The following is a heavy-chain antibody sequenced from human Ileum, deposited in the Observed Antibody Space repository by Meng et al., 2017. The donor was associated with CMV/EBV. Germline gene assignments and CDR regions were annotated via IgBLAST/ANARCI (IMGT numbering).Heavy chain of an antibody. Sequence: GGSLRLSCAASGFTFSSYAMSWVRQAPGKGLEWVSGISGSGDSTYYADSVKGRFTISRDNSKNTLYLQMNSLRVEDTAVYYCAKDRDVVVPAASWGYYGMDVWGQGTTVTVSS. CDR2: ISGSGDST. CDR3: AKDRDVVVPAASWGYYGMDV. D-gene: IGHD2-2*01. CDR1: GFTFSSYA. J-gene: IGHJ6*02. V-gene: IGHV3-23*01.